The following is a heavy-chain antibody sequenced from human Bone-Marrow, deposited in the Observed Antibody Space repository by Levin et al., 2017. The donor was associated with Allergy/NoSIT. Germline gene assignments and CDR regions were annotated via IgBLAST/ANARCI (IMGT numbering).Heavy chain of an antibody. V-gene: IGHV1-24*01. D-gene: IGHD2-15*01. Sequence: ASVKVSCKVSGYSLSELSMHWVRQAPGKGLEWMGGFDPEEGETIYAEIFQGRLTMTEDTSTDTAYMELSSLRSDDTAVYYCATGDCSGGSCYGGYFGLDVWGQGTTVAVSS. J-gene: IGHJ6*02. CDR1: GYSLSELS. CDR2: FDPEEGET. CDR3: ATGDCSGGSCYGGYFGLDV.